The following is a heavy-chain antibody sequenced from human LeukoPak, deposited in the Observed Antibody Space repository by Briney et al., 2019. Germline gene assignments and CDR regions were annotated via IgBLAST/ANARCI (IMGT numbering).Heavy chain of an antibody. J-gene: IGHJ4*02. CDR2: IYSDGST. V-gene: IGHV3-53*01. Sequence: GGSLRLSCAASVFIVSSNYMTWVRQAPGKGLEWVSVIYSDGSTFYADSVKGRFTISRDTSKNTLYLQMNNLRADDTAVYYCARDPRVSYWGQGALVTVSS. CDR1: VFIVSSNY. CDR3: ARDPRVSY.